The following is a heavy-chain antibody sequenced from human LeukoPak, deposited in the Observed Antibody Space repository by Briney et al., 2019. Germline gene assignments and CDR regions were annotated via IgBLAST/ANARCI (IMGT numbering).Heavy chain of an antibody. CDR1: GFTVSSNY. J-gene: IGHJ5*02. D-gene: IGHD6-19*01. Sequence: GGSLRLSCAASGFTVSSNYMSWVRQAPGKGLEWVSVIYSGGSTYYADSVKGRFTISRDNPKNTLYLQMNSLRAEDTAVYYCAKCSTSAYTTGWCNWIDPWGQGTLVTVSS. V-gene: IGHV3-53*01. CDR3: AKCSTSAYTTGWCNWIDP. CDR2: IYSGGST.